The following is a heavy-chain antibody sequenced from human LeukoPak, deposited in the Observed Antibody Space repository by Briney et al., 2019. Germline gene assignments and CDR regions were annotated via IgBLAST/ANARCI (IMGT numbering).Heavy chain of an antibody. Sequence: GGSLRLSCAASGFTFSSYGMHWVRQAPGKGLEWVAVIWYDGSNKYYADSVKGRFTISRDNPKNALYLQMNSLRAEDTAVYYCARGPYYYDSSGYYYQFGYWGQGTLVTVSS. CDR2: IWYDGSNK. CDR1: GFTFSSYG. V-gene: IGHV3-33*08. D-gene: IGHD3-22*01. CDR3: ARGPYYYDSSGYYYQFGY. J-gene: IGHJ4*02.